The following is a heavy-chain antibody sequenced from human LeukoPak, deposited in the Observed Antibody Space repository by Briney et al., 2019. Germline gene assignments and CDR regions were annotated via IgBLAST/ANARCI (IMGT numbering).Heavy chain of an antibody. Sequence: SVKVSCKASGGTFSSYAISWVRQAPGQGLEWMGGIIPIFGTANYAQKFQGRVTITADESTSTAHMELSSLRSEDTAVYYCARDWGTWNYGMDVWGQGTTVTVSS. CDR2: IIPIFGTA. CDR1: GGTFSSYA. CDR3: ARDWGTWNYGMDV. J-gene: IGHJ6*02. D-gene: IGHD3-16*01. V-gene: IGHV1-69*01.